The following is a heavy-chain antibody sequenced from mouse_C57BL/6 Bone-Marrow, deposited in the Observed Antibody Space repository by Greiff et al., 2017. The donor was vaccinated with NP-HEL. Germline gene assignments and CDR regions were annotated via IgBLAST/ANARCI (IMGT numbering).Heavy chain of an antibody. CDR3: AKEDAYYSNYSAY. CDR2: IWRGGST. Sequence: QVHVKQSGPGLVQPSQSLSITCTVSGFSLTSYGVHWVRQSPGKGLEWLGVIWRGGSTDYNAAFMSRLSITKDNSKSQVFFKMNSLQADDTAIYYCAKEDAYYSNYSAYWGQGTLVTVSA. D-gene: IGHD2-5*01. CDR1: GFSLTSYG. J-gene: IGHJ3*01. V-gene: IGHV2-5*01.